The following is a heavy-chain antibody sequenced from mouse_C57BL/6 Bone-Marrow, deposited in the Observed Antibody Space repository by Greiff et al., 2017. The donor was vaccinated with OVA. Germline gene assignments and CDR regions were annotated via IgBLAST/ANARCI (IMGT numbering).Heavy chain of an antibody. CDR1: GYTFTDYN. Sequence: EVQLVESGPELVKPGASVKMSCKASGYTFTDYNMHWVKQSHGKSLEWIGYINPNNGGTSYNQKFKGKATLTVNKSSSTAYMELRSLTSEDSAVYYCAREAPSNPFDYWGQGTTLTVSS. J-gene: IGHJ2*01. V-gene: IGHV1-22*01. CDR2: INPNNGGT. D-gene: IGHD2-10*02. CDR3: AREAPSNPFDY.